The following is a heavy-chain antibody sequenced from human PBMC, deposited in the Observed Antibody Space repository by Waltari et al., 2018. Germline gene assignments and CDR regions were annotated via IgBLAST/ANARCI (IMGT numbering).Heavy chain of an antibody. Sequence: QVHLQQWGAGLLRPSETLSLICAVYGGSLRGFYWGWIRQPPGTGLEWIGEINHSPNSNYNPSLRSRVHMSIDTSQNQFSLQLTSVTAADTGVYYCVRLEDCTGPGGNCYSGAPFAVDVWGQGTTVTVPS. CDR2: INHSPNS. V-gene: IGHV4-34*01. CDR1: GGSLRGFY. J-gene: IGHJ6*02. D-gene: IGHD2-8*02. CDR3: VRLEDCTGPGGNCYSGAPFAVDV.